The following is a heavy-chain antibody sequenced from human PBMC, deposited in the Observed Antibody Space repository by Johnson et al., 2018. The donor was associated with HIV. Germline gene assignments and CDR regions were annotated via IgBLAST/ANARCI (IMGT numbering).Heavy chain of an antibody. CDR2: IWYDGSNK. CDR1: GFTFSSYG. V-gene: IGHV3-33*01. D-gene: IGHD6-6*01. J-gene: IGHJ3*02. Sequence: QVYLVESGGGVVQPGRSLRLSCAASGFTFSSYGMHWVRQAPGKGLEWVAVIWYDGSNKYYADSVKGRFTISRDNSKNTLYLQMNSLRAEDTAVYYCTTFEYSSSSGVDAFDIWGQGTMVTVSS. CDR3: TTFEYSSSSGVDAFDI.